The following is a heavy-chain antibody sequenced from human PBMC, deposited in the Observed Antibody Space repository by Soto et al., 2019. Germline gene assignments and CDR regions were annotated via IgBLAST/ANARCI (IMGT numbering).Heavy chain of an antibody. CDR1: GFTFSSYD. CDR2: IGTAGDT. V-gene: IGHV3-13*01. CDR3: ARGLLGYCISTSCSGGMDV. D-gene: IGHD2-2*01. Sequence: EVQLVESGGGLVQPGGSLRLSCAASGFTFSSYDRHWVRQATGKGLEWVSAIGTAGDTYYPGSVKGRFTISRENAKNSLYLQMNSLRAGDTAVYYCARGLLGYCISTSCSGGMDVWGQGTTVTVSS. J-gene: IGHJ6*02.